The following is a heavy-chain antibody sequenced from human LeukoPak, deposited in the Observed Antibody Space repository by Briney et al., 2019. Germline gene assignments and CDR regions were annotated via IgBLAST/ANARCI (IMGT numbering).Heavy chain of an antibody. CDR3: ARGYRITVTMFRPRPYIDY. D-gene: IGHD4-17*01. CDR2: ISHSGSS. V-gene: IGHV4-34*01. CDR1: GRSFSGYY. Sequence: SDTLSLTRALYGRSFSGYYWSWIRQPPGKGLEWIGEISHSGSSNYNPSLKSRCTISVDTSKNQFSLKLTSVTAADRAVYYCARGYRITVTMFRPRPYIDYWGQGSLATVSS. J-gene: IGHJ4*02.